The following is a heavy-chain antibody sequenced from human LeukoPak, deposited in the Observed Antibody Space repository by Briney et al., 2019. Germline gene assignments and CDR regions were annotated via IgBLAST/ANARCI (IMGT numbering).Heavy chain of an antibody. V-gene: IGHV1-8*01. D-gene: IGHD2-2*01. J-gene: IGHJ3*01. CDR1: GYTFTSYD. CDR3: ASASKVPRKPPFDF. Sequence: ASVKVSCKASGYTFTSYDINWVRQATGQGLEWMGWMNPNSGNTVYAQKFQGRVTMTRNTSISTAYMELSSLRSEDTAVYYCASASKVPRKPPFDFWGQGTMVTVSS. CDR2: MNPNSGNT.